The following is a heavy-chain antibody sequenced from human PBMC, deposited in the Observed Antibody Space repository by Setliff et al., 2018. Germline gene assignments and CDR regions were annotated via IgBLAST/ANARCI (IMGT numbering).Heavy chain of an antibody. CDR1: GGTFSSYT. V-gene: IGHV1-69*16. Sequence: SVKVSCKASGGTFSSYTIRWVRQSPGQGLEWMGRIIPILGTSNYAQKFQGRVKITTDESTSTAYMELSSLRSEDTAVYYCARGSRGGWYSSYYFDYWGQGTLVTVSS. CDR3: ARGSRGGWYSSYYFDY. CDR2: IIPILGTS. D-gene: IGHD1-26*01. J-gene: IGHJ4*02.